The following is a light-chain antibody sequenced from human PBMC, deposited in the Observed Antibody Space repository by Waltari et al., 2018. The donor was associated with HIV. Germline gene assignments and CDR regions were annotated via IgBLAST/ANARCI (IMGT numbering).Light chain of an antibody. CDR2: DVT. CDR3: SSYTSSSTLV. Sequence: QSALTQPASVSGSPGQSITISCTGTSSDVGGYNYVSWYQQHPGKAPNLMISDVTNRPSGVSNRFSGSKSGNTASLTISGLQAEDEADYYCSSYTSSSTLVFGTGTKVTVL. J-gene: IGLJ1*01. V-gene: IGLV2-14*03. CDR1: SSDVGGYNY.